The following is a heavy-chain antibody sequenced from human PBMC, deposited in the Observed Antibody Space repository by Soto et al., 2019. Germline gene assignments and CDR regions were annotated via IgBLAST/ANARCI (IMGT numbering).Heavy chain of an antibody. CDR2: ISTSSNYI. Sequence: EVQLVESGGGLVKPGGSLRLSCAASGFTFSSYSMIWVRQAPGKGLEWVSCISTSSNYIFYGDSVKGRFTISRDNAKKSLYLQMNSLRAEDTAVYYCARDTWYSSGQVPESVDIWGQGTMVTVSS. D-gene: IGHD6-19*01. J-gene: IGHJ3*02. V-gene: IGHV3-21*01. CDR1: GFTFSSYS. CDR3: ARDTWYSSGQVPESVDI.